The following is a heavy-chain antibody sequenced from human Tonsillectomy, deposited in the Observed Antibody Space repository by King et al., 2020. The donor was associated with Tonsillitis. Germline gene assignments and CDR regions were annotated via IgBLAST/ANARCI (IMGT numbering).Heavy chain of an antibody. V-gene: IGHV3-30*18. J-gene: IGHJ4*02. CDR2: ISHDGNNN. Sequence: VQLVESGGGVVQPGRSLGLSCAVSGLTFSSHAMHWVRQAPGKGLEWVAAISHDGNNNYYADSVKGRFTISRDNSKNTLYLQMNSLRAEDTAVYYCAKGTRELDYWGQGTLVTVSS. D-gene: IGHD5-24*01. CDR1: GLTFSSHA. CDR3: AKGTRELDY.